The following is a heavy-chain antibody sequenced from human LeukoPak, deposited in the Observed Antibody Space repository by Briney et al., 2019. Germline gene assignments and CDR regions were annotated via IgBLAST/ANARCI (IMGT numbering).Heavy chain of an antibody. D-gene: IGHD3-10*01. V-gene: IGHV4-59*08. CDR3: ARSYYGSEFDY. CDR2: IYYSGST. Sequence: SETLSLTCTVSGGSISSYSWNWIRQPPGRGLEWIGYIYYSGSTSYNPSLKSRVTISLDTSKNQFSLKLSYVTAADTAVYYCARSYYGSEFDYWGQGTLVTVSS. J-gene: IGHJ4*02. CDR1: GGSISSYS.